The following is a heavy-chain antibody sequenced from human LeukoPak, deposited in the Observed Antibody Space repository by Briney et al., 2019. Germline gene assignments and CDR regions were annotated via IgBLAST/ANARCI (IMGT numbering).Heavy chain of an antibody. D-gene: IGHD4-17*01. CDR3: AAGDPIYFEY. CDR1: GDSISSYY. V-gene: IGHV4-59*08. Sequence: PSETLSLTCSVSGDSISSYYWSWIRQPPGKGLEWIGYVYYSGSTNYNPSLKSQVTNSLDTSKNQFSLKLSSVIAADTAVYYCAAGDPIYFEYWGQGILVTVSS. CDR2: VYYSGST. J-gene: IGHJ4*02.